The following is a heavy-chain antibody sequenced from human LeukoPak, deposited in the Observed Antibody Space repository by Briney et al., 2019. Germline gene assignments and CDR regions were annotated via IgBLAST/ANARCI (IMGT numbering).Heavy chain of an antibody. J-gene: IGHJ4*02. D-gene: IGHD6-13*01. V-gene: IGHV3-23*01. CDR2: ISGSGGST. Sequence: SCKASGYTFTSYGISWVRQAPGQWLEWVSGISGSGGSTYYADSVKGRFTISRDNSKNTVYLQMNSLRAEDTAVYYCAKTPRGEYSSSWYFHYWGQGSLVTVSS. CDR1: GYTFTSYG. CDR3: AKTPRGEYSSSWYFHY.